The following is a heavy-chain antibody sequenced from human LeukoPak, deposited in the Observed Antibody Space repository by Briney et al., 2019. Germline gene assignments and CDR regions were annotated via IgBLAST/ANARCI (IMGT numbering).Heavy chain of an antibody. Sequence: GGSLRLYCAASGFTFSSYWMSWVRQAPGKGLEWVANIKQDGSEKYYVDSVKGRITISRDNAKNSLYLQMNSLRAEDTAVYYCARDSSSSWYSGAGYYYGMDVWGQGTTVTVSS. CDR3: ARDSSSSWYSGAGYYYGMDV. CDR2: IKQDGSEK. V-gene: IGHV3-7*03. CDR1: GFTFSSYW. D-gene: IGHD6-13*01. J-gene: IGHJ6*02.